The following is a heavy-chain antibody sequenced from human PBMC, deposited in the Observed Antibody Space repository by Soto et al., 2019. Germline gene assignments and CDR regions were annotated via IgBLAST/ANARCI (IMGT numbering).Heavy chain of an antibody. D-gene: IGHD6-6*01. CDR3: ARPEYSSSRRGRYYYYGKDV. CDR1: GGTFSSYA. CDR2: IIPIFGTA. V-gene: IGHV1-69*13. Sequence: SVKVSCKASGGTFSSYAISWVRQAPGQGLEWMGGIIPIFGTANYAQKFQGRVTITADESTSTAYMELSSLRSEDTAVYYCARPEYSSSRRGRYYYYGKDVWGQVPTGTFS. J-gene: IGHJ6*02.